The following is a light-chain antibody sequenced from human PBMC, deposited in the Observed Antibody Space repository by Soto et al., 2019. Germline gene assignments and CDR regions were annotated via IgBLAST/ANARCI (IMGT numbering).Light chain of an antibody. Sequence: SYELTQPPSVSGAPGQTARLTCGGNNIGARSVHWYHQRQGQAPVLVVYDGSVRPSGIPGRFSGSNSGNTATLTIKWVEAWDEGDYYCQVRDSRSEQEIFGGGTKLTVL. CDR3: QVRDSRSEQEI. CDR2: DGS. J-gene: IGLJ1*01. V-gene: IGLV3-21*02. CDR1: NIGARS.